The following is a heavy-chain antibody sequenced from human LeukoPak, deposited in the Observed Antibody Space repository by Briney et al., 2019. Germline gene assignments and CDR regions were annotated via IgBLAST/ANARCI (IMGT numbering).Heavy chain of an antibody. CDR2: MSGSGGST. CDR3: ARDSPRYSSSWYVLGSYFDY. D-gene: IGHD6-13*01. V-gene: IGHV3-23*01. Sequence: PGGSLRLSCAASGFTFSIYGMSWVRQAPGRGLEWVSAMSGSGGSTYYADSVKGRFTISRDNSKNTLYLQMNSLRAEDTAVYYCARDSPRYSSSWYVLGSYFDYWGQGTLVTVSS. CDR1: GFTFSIYG. J-gene: IGHJ4*02.